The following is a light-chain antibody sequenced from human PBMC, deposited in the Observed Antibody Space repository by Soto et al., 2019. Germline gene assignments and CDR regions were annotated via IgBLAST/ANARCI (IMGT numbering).Light chain of an antibody. CDR2: ASY. J-gene: IGKJ1*01. CDR3: QPTYSNPRT. CDR1: QSISIY. V-gene: IGKV1-39*01. Sequence: DIQMTQSPSSLYASVGDRVTITCRTSQSISIYLNWYQQIPGKAPKLLIYASYNLHTGVTSRFSGSASGTDFTLTISSLQPEDSATYYCQPTYSNPRTVGQGTKVEIK.